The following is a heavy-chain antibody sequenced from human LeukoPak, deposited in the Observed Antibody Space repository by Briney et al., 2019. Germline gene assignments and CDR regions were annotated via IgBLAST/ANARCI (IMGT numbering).Heavy chain of an antibody. CDR2: IKQDGSEK. Sequence: GGSLRLSCAASGFTFSSYWMSWVRQAPGKGLEWVANIKQDGSEKYYVDSVKGRFTISRDNAKNSLYLQMNSLRAEDTAVYYCARAWFRLGSNFDYWGQGTLVTVSS. J-gene: IGHJ4*02. CDR3: ARAWFRLGSNFDY. D-gene: IGHD3-10*01. V-gene: IGHV3-7*01. CDR1: GFTFSSYW.